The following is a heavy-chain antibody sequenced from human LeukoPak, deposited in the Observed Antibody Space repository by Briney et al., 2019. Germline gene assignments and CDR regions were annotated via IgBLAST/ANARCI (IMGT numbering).Heavy chain of an antibody. V-gene: IGHV3-23*01. D-gene: IGHD6-19*01. CDR2: ISESGGTT. CDR1: GFTFRSCA. CDR3: AHIALWLLPHDY. J-gene: IGHJ4*02. Sequence: GGSLRLSCAASGFTFRSCAMSWVRQAPGRGLEWVSSISESGGTTYYADSVKGRFTISRDNSKNTLDLQMNSLRGEDTAVYYCAHIALWLLPHDYWGQGTLVTVSS.